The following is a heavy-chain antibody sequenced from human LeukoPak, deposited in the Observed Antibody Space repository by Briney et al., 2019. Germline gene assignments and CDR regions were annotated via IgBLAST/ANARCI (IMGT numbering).Heavy chain of an antibody. CDR2: IHTSGST. CDR3: AREGGNWNTEGYYYYMDV. CDR1: GGSISSGNYY. D-gene: IGHD1-1*01. J-gene: IGHJ6*03. V-gene: IGHV4-61*02. Sequence: SETLSLTCTVSGGSISSGNYYWSWIRQPAGKGLEWIGRIHTSGSTNYNPSLKSRVTMSVDTSKNQFSLKLSSVTAADTAVYHCAREGGNWNTEGYYYYMDVWGKGTTVTISS.